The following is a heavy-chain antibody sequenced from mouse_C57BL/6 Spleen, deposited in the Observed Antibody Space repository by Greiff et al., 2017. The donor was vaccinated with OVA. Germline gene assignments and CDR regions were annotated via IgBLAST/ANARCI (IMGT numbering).Heavy chain of an antibody. J-gene: IGHJ3*01. CDR2: IYPGDGDT. CDR3: ARSGGDYDGYLAWFAY. CDR1: GYAFSSSW. Sequence: QVQLQQSGPELVKPGASVKISCKASGYAFSSSWMNWVKQRPGKGLEWIGRIYPGDGDTNYNGKFKGKATLTADKSSSTAYMQLSSLTSEDSAVYFCARSGGDYDGYLAWFAYWGQGTLVTVSA. V-gene: IGHV1-82*01. D-gene: IGHD2-3*01.